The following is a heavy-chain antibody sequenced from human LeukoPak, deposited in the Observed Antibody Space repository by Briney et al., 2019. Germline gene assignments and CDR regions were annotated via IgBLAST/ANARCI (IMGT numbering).Heavy chain of an antibody. D-gene: IGHD6-6*01. Sequence: GGSLRLSCAASGFTFSTYGMHWVRQAPGKGLEWAAVISHDGSDKYYADPVKGRFTISRDNAKNSLYLQINSLRAEDTAVYYCARSSYSSSSSVWGQGTMVTVSS. V-gene: IGHV3-30*03. CDR1: GFTFSTYG. CDR3: ARSSYSSSSSV. CDR2: ISHDGSDK. J-gene: IGHJ3*01.